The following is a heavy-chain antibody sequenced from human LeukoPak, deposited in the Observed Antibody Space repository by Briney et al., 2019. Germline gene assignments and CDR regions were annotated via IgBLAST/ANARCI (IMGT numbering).Heavy chain of an antibody. D-gene: IGHD3-10*01. CDR3: AGRYYYGSGSYYAIFDY. Sequence: GGSLRLSCAASGFTFSSYSMNWVRQAPGKGLEWVSYISSSSSTIYYADSVKGRFTISRDNAKNSLYLQMNSLRAEDTAVHYCAGRYYYGSGSYYAIFDYWGQGTLVTVSS. CDR2: ISSSSSTI. J-gene: IGHJ4*02. V-gene: IGHV3-48*04. CDR1: GFTFSSYS.